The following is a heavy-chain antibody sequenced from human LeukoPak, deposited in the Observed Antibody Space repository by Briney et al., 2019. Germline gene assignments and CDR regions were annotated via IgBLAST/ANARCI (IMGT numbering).Heavy chain of an antibody. V-gene: IGHV3-74*01. CDR3: AKESCSSTSCYRSSDYGMDV. J-gene: IGHJ6*02. CDR1: GFTFSSYW. CDR2: INSDGSST. D-gene: IGHD2-2*01. Sequence: PGGSLRLSCAASGFTFSSYWMHWVRQAPGKGLVWVSRINSDGSSTSYADSVKGRFTISRDNAKNTLYLQMNSLRAEDTAVYYCAKESCSSTSCYRSSDYGMDVWGQGTTVTVSS.